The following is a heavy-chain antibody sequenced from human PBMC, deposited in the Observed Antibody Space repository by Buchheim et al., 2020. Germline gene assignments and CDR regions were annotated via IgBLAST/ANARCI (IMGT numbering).Heavy chain of an antibody. D-gene: IGHD4-23*01. Sequence: QVQLVESGGGVVQPGRSLRLSCAASGFTFSSYDMHWVRQAPGKGLEWVAVIWYDGSNKYYADSVKGRFTISRDNSKNTLYLQMNSLRAEDTAVYYCARDGDYGGNSGGYYFDYWGQGTL. J-gene: IGHJ4*02. CDR1: GFTFSSYD. CDR2: IWYDGSNK. V-gene: IGHV3-33*01. CDR3: ARDGDYGGNSGGYYFDY.